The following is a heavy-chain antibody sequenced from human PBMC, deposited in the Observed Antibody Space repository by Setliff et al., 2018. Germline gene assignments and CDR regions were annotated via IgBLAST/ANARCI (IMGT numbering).Heavy chain of an antibody. CDR1: GESFSNNY. D-gene: IGHD2-2*01. J-gene: IGHJ4*02. CDR2: SNHGGST. CDR3: RLAHCSNNCEEALDY. Sequence: SETLSLTCSVSGESFSNNYWSWIRQTPGKGLEWIGESNHGGSTTYHPSLKSRLTMSVDTSKNQFSLKLNSVTAADTAVYYFRLAHCSNNCEEALDYWSQGTLVTVSS. V-gene: IGHV4-34*01.